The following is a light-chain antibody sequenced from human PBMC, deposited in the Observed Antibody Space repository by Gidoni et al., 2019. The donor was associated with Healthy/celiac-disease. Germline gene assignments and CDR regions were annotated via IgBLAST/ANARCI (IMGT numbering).Light chain of an antibody. CDR2: GAS. J-gene: IGKJ1*01. CDR3: QQCSNWPLWT. V-gene: IGKV3-11*01. CDR1: QSVSRY. Sequence: EIGFTQSPATLSWSPGERANLSCRASQSVSRYLAWYQQKPGQAPRLLIYGASNRATGIPARFSGSGSGTDFTLTISSLESEDFAVYYCQQCSNWPLWTFGQGTKVEIK.